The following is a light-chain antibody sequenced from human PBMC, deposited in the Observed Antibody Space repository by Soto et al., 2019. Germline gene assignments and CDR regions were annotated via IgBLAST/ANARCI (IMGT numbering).Light chain of an antibody. CDR3: CSHAGTNTFG. V-gene: IGLV2-23*01. CDR2: EGN. Sequence: QSALTQPASVSGSPGQSITISCTGTSSDVGSYNLVSWYQQHPGKAPKLMIYEGNKRPSGVSNRFSGSKSANTASLTISGLQTEDEADYYCCSHAGTNTFGFGTGSKLTVL. CDR1: SSDVGSYNL. J-gene: IGLJ1*01.